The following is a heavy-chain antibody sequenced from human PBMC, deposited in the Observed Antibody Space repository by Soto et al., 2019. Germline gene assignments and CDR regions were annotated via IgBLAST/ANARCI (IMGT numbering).Heavy chain of an antibody. CDR2: INHSGST. Sequence: SETLSLTCAVYGGSFSGYYWSWIRQPPGKGLEWIGQINHSGSTNYTPSLKSRVTISVATSKNQFSMKLSSVTAADTAVYYCAGTYYYDSSGFWPLWGQGTLVTVSS. J-gene: IGHJ4*02. CDR3: AGTYYYDSSGFWPL. V-gene: IGHV4-34*01. D-gene: IGHD3-22*01. CDR1: GGSFSGYY.